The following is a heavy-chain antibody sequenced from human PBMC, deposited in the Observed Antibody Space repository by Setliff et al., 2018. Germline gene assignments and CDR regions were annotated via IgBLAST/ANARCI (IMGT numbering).Heavy chain of an antibody. D-gene: IGHD3-22*01. Sequence: SETLSLTCSVSGASITSYYWSWIRQPPGKGLEWIAYIHNNGRIKYNPALKSRVTISLDTSKNQFSLNLNSATAADTAVYYCARHASSYSDNSGYYYEIGYFRHWGQGTLVTVSS. CDR1: GASITSYY. CDR3: ARHASSYSDNSGYYYEIGYFRH. J-gene: IGHJ1*01. V-gene: IGHV4-59*08. CDR2: IHNNGRI.